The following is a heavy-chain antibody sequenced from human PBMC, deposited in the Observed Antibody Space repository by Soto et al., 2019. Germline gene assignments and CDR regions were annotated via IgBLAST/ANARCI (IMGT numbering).Heavy chain of an antibody. V-gene: IGHV4-4*07. CDR1: GGAISGYY. CDR2: IYSSGST. CDR3: ARGQRFSDWFDP. Sequence: QVQLQESGPGLVKPSETLSLSCTVSGGAISGYYWTWIRQPAGKGLEWIGRIYSSGSTKYNPSLRSRVTVSLDTSKNPCSLRLTSVTAADTAVYYCARGQRFSDWFDPWGQGTLVTVSS. J-gene: IGHJ5*02. D-gene: IGHD3-3*01.